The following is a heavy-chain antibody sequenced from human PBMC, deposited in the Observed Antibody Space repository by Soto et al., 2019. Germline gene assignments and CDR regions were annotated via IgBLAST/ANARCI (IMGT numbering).Heavy chain of an antibody. CDR1: GFGFGSFG. Sequence: VESGGDVVQPGRSLRLSCAASGFGFGSFGMHWVRQAPGQGLEWLAFISRDGLNTFYADSVKGRFTLSRDYSKSTMYLQMSALRVGDTTLYYCARGNLSFVFDSWGRGTLVTVS. CDR2: ISRDGLNT. D-gene: IGHD2-15*01. J-gene: IGHJ4*02. CDR3: ARGNLSFVFDS. V-gene: IGHV3-30*03.